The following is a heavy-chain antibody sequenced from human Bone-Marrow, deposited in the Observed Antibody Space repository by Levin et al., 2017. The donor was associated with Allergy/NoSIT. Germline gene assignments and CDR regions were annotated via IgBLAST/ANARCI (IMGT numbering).Heavy chain of an antibody. CDR1: GYSFSNFD. Sequence: GESLKISCKASGYSFSNFDINWVRQATGHGLEWMGCMNPRSADTGYAQSFQGRVTMTRNTSITTAYMELTSLTFEDTAVYFCTRGYSSASPLDFWGQGSLVTVSS. V-gene: IGHV1-8*01. CDR3: TRGYSSASPLDF. D-gene: IGHD6-25*01. CDR2: MNPRSADT. J-gene: IGHJ4*02.